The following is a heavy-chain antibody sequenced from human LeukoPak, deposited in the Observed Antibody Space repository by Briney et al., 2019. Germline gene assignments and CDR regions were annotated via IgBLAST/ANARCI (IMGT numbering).Heavy chain of an antibody. CDR1: GYSFTSYW. J-gene: IGHJ5*02. CDR3: ARHVRYYYGSGSYYSP. CDR2: IDPSDSYT. V-gene: IGHV5-10-1*01. D-gene: IGHD3-10*01. Sequence: GESLKISRKGSGYSFTSYWISWVRQMPGKGLEWMGRIDPSDSYTNYSPSFQGHVTISADKSISTAYLQWSSLKASDTAMYYCARHVRYYYGSGSYYSPWGQGTLVTVSS.